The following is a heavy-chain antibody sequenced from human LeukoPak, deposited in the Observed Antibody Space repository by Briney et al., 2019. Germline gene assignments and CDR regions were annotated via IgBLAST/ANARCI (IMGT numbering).Heavy chain of an antibody. CDR2: IYHSGST. CDR1: GGSISSYY. CDR3: ARARRITIFGVVTTGGWFDP. Sequence: SETLSLTCTVSGGSISSYYWGWIRQPPGKGLEWIGYIYHSGSTYYNPSLKSRVTISVDRSKNQFSLKLSSVTAADTAVYYCARARRITIFGVVTTGGWFDPWGQGTLVTVSS. D-gene: IGHD3-3*01. J-gene: IGHJ5*02. V-gene: IGHV4-59*12.